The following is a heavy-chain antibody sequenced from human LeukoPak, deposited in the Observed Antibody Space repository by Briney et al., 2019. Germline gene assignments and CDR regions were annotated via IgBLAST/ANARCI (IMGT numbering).Heavy chain of an antibody. CDR1: GGSISSYY. CDR3: ARQDVVVITAATHYYGMDV. Sequence: SETLSLTCTVSGGSISSYYWNWIRQPPGKGLEWIGYIYYCGSTSYNPSLKSRVTISVDTSKNQFSLKLSSVTAADTAVYYCARQDVVVITAATHYYGMDVWGQGTTVTVSS. V-gene: IGHV4-59*08. J-gene: IGHJ6*02. D-gene: IGHD2-2*01. CDR2: IYYCGST.